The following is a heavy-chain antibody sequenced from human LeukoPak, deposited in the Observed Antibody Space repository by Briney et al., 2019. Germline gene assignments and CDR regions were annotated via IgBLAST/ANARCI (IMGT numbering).Heavy chain of an antibody. J-gene: IGHJ4*02. V-gene: IGHV3-48*03. CDR2: VSTSGLAI. Sequence: TGGSLRLSCAASGFTFSGYEMNWVRQAPGKGLEWVSHVSTSGLAIHYSDSVKGRFTISRDNAKNSLYLQMDSLRVEDTAVYYCVRDGVPGRTVFDYWGQGTLVIVSS. D-gene: IGHD2-2*01. CDR1: GFTFSGYE. CDR3: VRDGVPGRTVFDY.